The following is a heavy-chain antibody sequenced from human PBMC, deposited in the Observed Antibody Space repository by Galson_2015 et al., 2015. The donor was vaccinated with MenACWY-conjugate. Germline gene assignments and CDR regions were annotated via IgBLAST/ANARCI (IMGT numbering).Heavy chain of an antibody. J-gene: IGHJ4*02. D-gene: IGHD2-8*02. V-gene: IGHV4-39*07. CDR1: GAAITSDDYY. CDR2: IFYNETT. Sequence: SETLSLTCPASGAAITSDDYYGSWIRQSPGKGLERIGTIFYNETTHNNPTVKARVTMSVDRSKGQISLNLNSATAADTAVYFCAREASYCAGGTCGYFWGQGSLVTVSS. CDR3: AREASYCAGGTCGYF.